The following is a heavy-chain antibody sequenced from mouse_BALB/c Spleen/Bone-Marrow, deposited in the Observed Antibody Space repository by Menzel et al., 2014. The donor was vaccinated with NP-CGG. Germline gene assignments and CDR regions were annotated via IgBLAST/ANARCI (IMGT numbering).Heavy chain of an antibody. CDR3: ARRWDFYYFDY. D-gene: IGHD4-1*01. CDR1: GFDFSSYW. J-gene: IGHJ2*01. CDR2: INPDSSTI. V-gene: IGHV4-1*02. Sequence: EVMLVESGGGLVQPGGSLKLSCAASGFDFSSYWMSWVRQAPGKGLGWIGEINPDSSTINYTPSLKDKSIISRDNAQNTLFLQMSKVISEDTALYYCARRWDFYYFDYWGQGTTLTVSS.